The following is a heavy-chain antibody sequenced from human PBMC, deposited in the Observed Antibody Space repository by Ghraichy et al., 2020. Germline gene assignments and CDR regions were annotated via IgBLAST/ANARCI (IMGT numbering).Heavy chain of an antibody. CDR3: EKDEAPNYGHFDS. Sequence: GGSLRLSCVASGFAFGNFGSYTMAWVRQAPGKELEWVAGVFGDGDGQVYADSVKGRFTISRDNSKNTLYLRMSTLRVDDTAIYYCEKDEAPNYGHFDSWGQGTLVTVSS. J-gene: IGHJ4*02. D-gene: IGHD4-17*01. CDR1: GFAFGNFGSYT. CDR2: VFGDGDGQ. V-gene: IGHV3-23*01.